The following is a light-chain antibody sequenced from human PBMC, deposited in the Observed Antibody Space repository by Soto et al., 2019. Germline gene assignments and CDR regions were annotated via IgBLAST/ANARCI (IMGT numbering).Light chain of an antibody. Sequence: QSVLTQPASVSGSPGQSITISCTGTSSDVGSYNLVSWYQQHPGKAPKLMIYEGSKPPSGVSNRFSGSKSGNTASLTISGLEAEDEADYYCCSYAGSSTSWVFGRRTKLTVL. V-gene: IGLV2-23*01. J-gene: IGLJ2*01. CDR1: SSDVGSYNL. CDR3: CSYAGSSTSWV. CDR2: EGS.